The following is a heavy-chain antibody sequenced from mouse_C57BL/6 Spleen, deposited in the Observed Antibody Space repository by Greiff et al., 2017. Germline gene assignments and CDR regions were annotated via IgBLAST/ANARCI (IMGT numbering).Heavy chain of an antibody. CDR2: IHPNSGST. J-gene: IGHJ4*01. V-gene: IGHV1-64*01. Sequence: QVQLQQPGAELVKPGASVKLSCKASGYTFTSYWMHWVKQRPGQGLEWIGMIHPNSGSTNYNEKFKSKATLTVDKSSSTAYMQLSSLTSEDSAVYYCARSGGVVEYYAMDYWGQGTSVTVSS. CDR3: ARSGGVVEYYAMDY. CDR1: GYTFTSYW. D-gene: IGHD1-1*01.